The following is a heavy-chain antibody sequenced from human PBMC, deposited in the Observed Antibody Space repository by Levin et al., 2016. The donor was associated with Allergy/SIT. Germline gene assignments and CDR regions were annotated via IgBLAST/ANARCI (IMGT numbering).Heavy chain of an antibody. J-gene: IGHJ6*03. Sequence: GSLRLSCTVSGGSISSSSYYWGWIRQPPGKGLEWIGSIYYSGSTYYNPSLKSRVTISVDTSKNQFSLKLSSVTAADTAVYYCARADCSSTSCRYYYYYYMDVWGKGTTVTVSS. V-gene: IGHV4-39*01. CDR3: ARADCSSTSCRYYYYYYMDV. D-gene: IGHD2-2*01. CDR1: GGSISSSSYY. CDR2: IYYSGST.